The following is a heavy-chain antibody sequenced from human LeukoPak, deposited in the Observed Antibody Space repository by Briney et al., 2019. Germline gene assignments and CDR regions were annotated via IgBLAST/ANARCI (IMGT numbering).Heavy chain of an antibody. J-gene: IGHJ4*02. CDR1: GFTFSSYA. Sequence: GGSLRLSCAASGFTFSSYAMSWVRQAPGKGLEWVSAISSSGYTTYYADSVKGRFSISRDNSKNTVYLQMSSLRGEDTAVYHCAKEYCSGGSCYSGYWGQGALVTVSS. D-gene: IGHD2-15*01. V-gene: IGHV3-23*01. CDR3: AKEYCSGGSCYSGY. CDR2: ISSSGYTT.